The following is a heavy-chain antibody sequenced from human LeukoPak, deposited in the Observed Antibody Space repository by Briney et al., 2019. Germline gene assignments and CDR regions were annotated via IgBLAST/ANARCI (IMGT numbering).Heavy chain of an antibody. Sequence: PGGSLRLSCAASGFIFSDHGMHWVRQAPGKGLEWVTFIRYDGSNKYYADSVKGRFTISRDNSKNILYLQMNSLSSEDTAAYYCARGPYSSGWYGLDFDYWGQGTLVTVSS. CDR2: IRYDGSNK. J-gene: IGHJ4*02. CDR3: ARGPYSSGWYGLDFDY. D-gene: IGHD6-19*01. V-gene: IGHV3-30*02. CDR1: GFIFSDHG.